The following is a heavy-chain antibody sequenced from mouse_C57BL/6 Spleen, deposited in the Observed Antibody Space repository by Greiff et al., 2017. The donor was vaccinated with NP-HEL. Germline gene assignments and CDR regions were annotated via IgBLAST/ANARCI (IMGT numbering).Heavy chain of an antibody. J-gene: IGHJ3*01. CDR1: GYTFTSYW. Sequence: VQLQQPGAELVMPGASVKLSCKASGYTFTSYWMHWVKQRPGQGLEWIGEIDPSDSYTNYNQKFKGTSTLTVDKSSSTAYMQLSSLTSEDSAVYYCARNYYGSSSWFAYGGQGTLVTVSA. V-gene: IGHV1-69*01. D-gene: IGHD1-1*01. CDR2: IDPSDSYT. CDR3: ARNYYGSSSWFAY.